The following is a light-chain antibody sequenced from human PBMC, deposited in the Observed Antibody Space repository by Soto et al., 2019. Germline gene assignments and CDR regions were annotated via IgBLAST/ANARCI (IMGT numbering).Light chain of an antibody. V-gene: IGKV3-20*01. CDR3: QQFGTSPFT. CDR2: RAS. CDR1: QNVLNNY. J-gene: IGKJ3*01. Sequence: EIVLTQSPGTLSLSPGERATLSCRASQNVLNNYLSWYQQKLGQAPRLLIYRASNRATGIADRFSGSGSGTDFTLSISRLEPEDFAVYFCQQFGTSPFTFGPGTRVEI.